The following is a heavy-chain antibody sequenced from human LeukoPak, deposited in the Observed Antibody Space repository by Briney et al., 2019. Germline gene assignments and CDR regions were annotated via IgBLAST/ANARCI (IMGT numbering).Heavy chain of an antibody. CDR2: ISPSGGT. Sequence: SETLSLTCVVYGGSFSNYFWSWIRQPPREGLEWIGEISPSGGTAYNPSLNSRVTISIDTSKRQFSLKVISVTAADTAVYYCARVPLGFREPFDYWGQGTLVTVSS. D-gene: IGHD3-10*01. V-gene: IGHV4-34*01. CDR3: ARVPLGFREPFDY. CDR1: GGSFSNYF. J-gene: IGHJ4*02.